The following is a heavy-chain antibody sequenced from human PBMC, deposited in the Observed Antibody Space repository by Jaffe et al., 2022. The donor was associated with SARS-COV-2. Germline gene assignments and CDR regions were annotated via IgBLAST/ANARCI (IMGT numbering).Heavy chain of an antibody. V-gene: IGHV1-46*01. D-gene: IGHD4-17*01. CDR2: INPSGGST. Sequence: QVQLVQSGAEVKKPGASVKVSCKASGYIFTRYYIHWVRQAPGQGLEWMGIINPSGGSTSYAQKFQGRVTMTRDTSTSTVYMELSSLRSEDTAVYYCARGGESRYYYYYYGVDVWGQGTTVTVSS. J-gene: IGHJ6*02. CDR1: GYIFTRYY. CDR3: ARGGESRYYYYYYGVDV.